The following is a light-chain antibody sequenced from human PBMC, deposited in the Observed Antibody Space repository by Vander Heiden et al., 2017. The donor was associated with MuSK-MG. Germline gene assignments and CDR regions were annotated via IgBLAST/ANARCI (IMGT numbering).Light chain of an antibody. J-gene: IGKJ4*01. CDR2: GAS. CDR1: QSVSSK. V-gene: IGKV3-15*01. CDR3: QQENDWLFT. Sequence: EIVMTQSPATLSVSPGERATLSCRASQSVSSKLAWYQQKPGQAPRLLIYGASARATGIPARFSGSGSGTEFTLTISSLQSEDFAVYYCQQENDWLFTFGGGTEVEIK.